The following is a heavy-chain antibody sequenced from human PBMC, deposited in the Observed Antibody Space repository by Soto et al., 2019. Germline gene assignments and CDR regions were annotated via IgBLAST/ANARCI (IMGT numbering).Heavy chain of an antibody. CDR3: ARGGQQVASFDY. CDR2: IIPVLGVS. J-gene: IGHJ4*02. Sequence: QVHLVQSGAEVKKAGSSVKVSCKTSGGTISTYAISWVRQAPGQGLEWMGKIIPVLGVSDYAQKFQGRLTITADKSTATAYMELSSLRSEDTAVYYCARGGQQVASFDYWGQGTLVSVSS. D-gene: IGHD6-13*01. V-gene: IGHV1-69*04. CDR1: GGTISTYA.